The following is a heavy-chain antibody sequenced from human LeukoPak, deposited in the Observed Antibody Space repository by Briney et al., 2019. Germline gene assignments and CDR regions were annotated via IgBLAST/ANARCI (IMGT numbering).Heavy chain of an antibody. CDR3: ASALIGYCSGGSCHAQS. J-gene: IGHJ4*02. D-gene: IGHD2-15*01. CDR1: GFTFSSYS. V-gene: IGHV3-21*01. Sequence: GGSLRLSCAAPGFTFSSYSMNWVRQAPGKGLEWVSSISSSSSYIYYADSVKGRFTISRDNAKNSLYLQMNSLRAEDTAVYYCASALIGYCSGGSCHAQSWGQGTLVTVSS. CDR2: ISSSSSYI.